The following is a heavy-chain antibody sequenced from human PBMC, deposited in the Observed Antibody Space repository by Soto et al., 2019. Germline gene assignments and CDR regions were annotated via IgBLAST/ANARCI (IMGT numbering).Heavy chain of an antibody. J-gene: IGHJ4*02. V-gene: IGHV4-34*01. CDR1: GGSFSGYY. CDR2: INHSGST. CDR3: ASVNSSSWLDY. D-gene: IGHD6-13*01. Sequence: SETLSLTCAVYGGSFSGYYWSWIRQPPGKGLEWIGEINHSGSTNYNPSLKSRVTISVDTSKNQFSLKLSSVTAADTAVYYCASVNSSSWLDYWGQGTLVTVSS.